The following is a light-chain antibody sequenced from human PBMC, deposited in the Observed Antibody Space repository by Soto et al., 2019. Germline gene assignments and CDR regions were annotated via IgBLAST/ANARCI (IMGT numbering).Light chain of an antibody. CDR1: QSLQAENGKHC. CDR2: LGS. V-gene: IGKV2-28*01. J-gene: IGKJ2*01. CDR3: MQDLLTPYT. Sequence: DIVMTQSPLSLPVTPGEPASISCRSSQSLQAENGKHCLDWYLQRPGQAPQLLIYLGSIRASGVPDRVSGSGSGTDFTLKISRVEGEEVGFLYCMQDLLTPYTFGQGTRLEI.